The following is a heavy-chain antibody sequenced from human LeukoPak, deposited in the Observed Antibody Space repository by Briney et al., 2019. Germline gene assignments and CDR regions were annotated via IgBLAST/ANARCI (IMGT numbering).Heavy chain of an antibody. V-gene: IGHV1-18*01. J-gene: IGHJ4*02. D-gene: IGHD1-7*01. CDR1: DNTSTSYG. Sequence: ASVKVSCKASDNTSTSYGITWVRRAPGQGLEWMGWISGYKGNTNYAQKLQGRVTMTTDTSTSTAYMELRSLRSDDTAVYYCARWPLGTTTFDYWGQGSLVIVSS. CDR2: ISGYKGNT. CDR3: ARWPLGTTTFDY.